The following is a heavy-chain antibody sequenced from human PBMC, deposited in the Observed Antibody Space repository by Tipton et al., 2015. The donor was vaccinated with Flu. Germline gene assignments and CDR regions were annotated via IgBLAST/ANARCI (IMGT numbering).Heavy chain of an antibody. J-gene: IGHJ6*02. Sequence: LRLSCTVSGVSVSSGSYYWSCIRQPPGKGLEWIGYIYYSGSTNYNPSLKSRVTISVDTSKNQFSLKLSSVTAADTAVYYCARDQVSPHLTYGMDVWGQGTTVTVSS. D-gene: IGHD2-21*01. CDR1: GVSVSSGSYY. V-gene: IGHV4-61*01. CDR3: ARDQVSPHLTYGMDV. CDR2: IYYSGST.